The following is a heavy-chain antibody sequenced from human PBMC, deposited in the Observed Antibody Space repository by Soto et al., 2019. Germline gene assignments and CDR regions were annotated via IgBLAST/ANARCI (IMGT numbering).Heavy chain of an antibody. Sequence: ASVKVSCKASGYTFTSYGISWVRQAPGQGLEWMGWISAYNGNTNYAQKLQGRVTMTTDTSTSTAYMELRSLRSDDTAVYYCARGEPKYDDFRSGYYAPDYYYYGMDVWGQGTKVTVYS. D-gene: IGHD3-3*01. CDR3: ARGEPKYDDFRSGYYAPDYYYYGMDV. V-gene: IGHV1-18*04. CDR2: ISAYNGNT. CDR1: GYTFTSYG. J-gene: IGHJ6*02.